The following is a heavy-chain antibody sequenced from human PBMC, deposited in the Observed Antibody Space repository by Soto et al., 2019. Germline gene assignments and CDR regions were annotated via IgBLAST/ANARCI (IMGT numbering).Heavy chain of an antibody. Sequence: GGSLRLSCAASGFTFSSYGMHWVRQAPGKGLEWVAVISYDGSNKYYADSVKGRFTISRDNSKNTLYLQMNSLRAEDTAVYYCAKDLNSSGWYSDYYYGMDVWGQGTTVTVSS. CDR1: GFTFSSYG. J-gene: IGHJ6*02. D-gene: IGHD6-19*01. CDR3: AKDLNSSGWYSDYYYGMDV. V-gene: IGHV3-30*18. CDR2: ISYDGSNK.